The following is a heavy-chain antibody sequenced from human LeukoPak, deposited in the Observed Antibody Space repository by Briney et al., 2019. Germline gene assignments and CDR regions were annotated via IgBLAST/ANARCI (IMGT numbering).Heavy chain of an antibody. J-gene: IGHJ6*04. Sequence: GGSLRLSCAASGFTFSSYSMNWVRQAPGKGLEWVPSISSSSSYIYYADSVKGRFTISRDNAKNSLYLQMNSLRAEDTAVYYCARAGYCSGGSCYYMSFGMDVWGKGTTVTVSS. D-gene: IGHD2-15*01. V-gene: IGHV3-21*01. CDR2: ISSSSSYI. CDR3: ARAGYCSGGSCYYMSFGMDV. CDR1: GFTFSSYS.